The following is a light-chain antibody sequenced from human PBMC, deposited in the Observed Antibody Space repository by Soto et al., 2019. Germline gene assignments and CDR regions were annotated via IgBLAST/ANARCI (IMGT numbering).Light chain of an antibody. Sequence: IQMTQSPSTLSSSVGDTVTITCRASQSISNSLNWYQQRPGRAPKLLIYAASTLQSGVPSRFSGSGSGTDITLNSSVLQNGDFAAFHCYQVPRTPPVSFAEGTRLEIK. CDR3: YQVPRTPPVS. CDR1: QSISNS. V-gene: IGKV1-39*01. J-gene: IGKJ5*01. CDR2: AAS.